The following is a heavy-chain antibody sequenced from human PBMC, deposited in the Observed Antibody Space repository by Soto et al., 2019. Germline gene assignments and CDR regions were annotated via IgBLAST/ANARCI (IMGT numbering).Heavy chain of an antibody. V-gene: IGHV3-21*01. D-gene: IGHD2-2*01. CDR3: ARLPVVPAAIATGGPYYYYGMDV. Sequence: PGGSLRLSCAASGFTFSSYSMNWVRQAPGKWLEWVSSISSSSSYIYYADSVKGRFTISRDNAKNSLYLQMNSLRAEDTAVYYCARLPVVPAAIATGGPYYYYGMDVWGQGTTVTVSS. CDR2: ISSSSSYI. CDR1: GFTFSSYS. J-gene: IGHJ6*02.